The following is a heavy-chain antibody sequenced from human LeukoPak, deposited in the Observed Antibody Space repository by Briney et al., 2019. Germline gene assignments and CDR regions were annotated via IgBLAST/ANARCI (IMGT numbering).Heavy chain of an antibody. Sequence: GESPKISCKGSGYSFTNYCIGWVRQMPGKGLEWMGIIYPGDSDTRYSPSFQGQVTISADKSISTAYLQWSSLKASDTAMYYCARQGRSSIAARTANYWGQGTLVTVSS. CDR1: GYSFTNYC. CDR2: IYPGDSDT. CDR3: ARQGRSSIAARTANY. J-gene: IGHJ4*02. V-gene: IGHV5-51*01. D-gene: IGHD6-6*01.